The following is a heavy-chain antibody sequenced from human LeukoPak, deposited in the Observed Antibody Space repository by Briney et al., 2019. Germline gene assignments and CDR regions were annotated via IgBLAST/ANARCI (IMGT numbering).Heavy chain of an antibody. CDR2: ISSSSSYI. Sequence: PGGSLRLSCAASGFTFSSYSMNWVRQAPGKGREWVSSISSSSSYIYYADSVKGRFTISRDNAKNSLYLQMNSLRAADTAVYYCARGYRDTAMVTPFDYWGQGTLVTVSS. V-gene: IGHV3-21*01. D-gene: IGHD5-18*01. CDR1: GFTFSSYS. J-gene: IGHJ4*02. CDR3: ARGYRDTAMVTPFDY.